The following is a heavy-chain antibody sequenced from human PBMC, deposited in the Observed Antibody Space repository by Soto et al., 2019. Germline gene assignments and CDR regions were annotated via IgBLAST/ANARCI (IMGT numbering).Heavy chain of an antibody. CDR2: IYHSGST. CDR1: GGSIRSDGYS. Sequence: PSETLSLTCAVSGGSIRSDGYSWTWIRQPPGKGLEWIGFIYHSGSTYYNPSLKSRVTISVDRSKNQFSLNLSSVTAADTAVYYCARGAKWLRSNWFDPWGQGTLVTVSS. V-gene: IGHV4-30-2*01. J-gene: IGHJ5*02. D-gene: IGHD5-12*01. CDR3: ARGAKWLRSNWFDP.